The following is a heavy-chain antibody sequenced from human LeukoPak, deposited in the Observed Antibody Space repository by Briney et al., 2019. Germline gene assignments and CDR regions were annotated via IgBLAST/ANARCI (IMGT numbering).Heavy chain of an antibody. D-gene: IGHD5-12*01. V-gene: IGHV1-24*01. CDR1: GSTLTEFS. Sequence: ASVKVSCKLSGSTLTEFSIHWVRQAHGKGLEWLGGLDPEDGETILSQKFQDRVALTADTSTSTAYMDMSRLRSEDTAVYYCARDQGIYNHRIIDSWGQGTLVTVSS. CDR3: ARDQGIYNHRIIDS. J-gene: IGHJ4*02. CDR2: LDPEDGET.